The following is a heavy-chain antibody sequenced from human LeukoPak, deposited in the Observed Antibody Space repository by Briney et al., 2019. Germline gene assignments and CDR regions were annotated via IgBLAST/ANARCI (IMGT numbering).Heavy chain of an antibody. CDR1: GYTFTGYY. V-gene: IGHV1-2*02. CDR3: ARETGYSYANDAFDI. CDR2: INPNSGGT. Sequence: GASVKVSCKASGYTFTGYYMHLVRPAPGQGLGWMGWINPNSGGTNYAQKFQGRVTMTRDTSISTAYMELSRLRSDDTAVYYCARETGYSYANDAFDIWGQGTMVTVSS. J-gene: IGHJ3*02. D-gene: IGHD5-18*01.